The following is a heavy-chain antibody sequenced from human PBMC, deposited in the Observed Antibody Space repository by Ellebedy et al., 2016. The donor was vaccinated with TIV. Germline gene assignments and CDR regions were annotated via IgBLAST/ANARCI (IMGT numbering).Heavy chain of an antibody. J-gene: IGHJ6*02. CDR1: GGSFINYH. V-gene: IGHV4-34*01. CDR2: INHSGGT. CDR3: ARRPDGMDV. Sequence: MPSETLSLTCDMYGGSFINYHWSWIRQPPGKGPEWIGEINHSGGTRYNPSLESRVTISVDTSKTQFSLKVSSVTAADTAVYYCARRPDGMDVWGQGTTVTVSS.